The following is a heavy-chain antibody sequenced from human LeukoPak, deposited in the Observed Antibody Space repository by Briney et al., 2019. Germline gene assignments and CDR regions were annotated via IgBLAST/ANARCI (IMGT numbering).Heavy chain of an antibody. CDR1: GFTFSSYW. CDR2: INSDGSST. Sequence: GGSLRLSCAASGFTFSSYWMHWVRQAPGKGLVWVSRINSDGSSTSYADSVKGRFTISRDNAKNTLYLQMNSLRAEDTAVYYCARGTHDYGGNPYYYYYMDVWGRGTTVTVSS. D-gene: IGHD4-23*01. J-gene: IGHJ6*03. V-gene: IGHV3-74*01. CDR3: ARGTHDYGGNPYYYYYMDV.